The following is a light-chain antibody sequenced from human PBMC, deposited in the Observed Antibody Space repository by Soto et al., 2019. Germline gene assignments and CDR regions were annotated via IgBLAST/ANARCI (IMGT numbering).Light chain of an antibody. Sequence: DVQMTQSPSTLSASVGDRVTITCRASQSIDIWLAWYQQKPGKAPNLLIYKASTLETGVPSRFTGSGSGTGFTLTISSLQPDDFATYYCQQYNPFSTFGQGTKVEMK. CDR3: QQYNPFST. V-gene: IGKV1-5*03. CDR1: QSIDIW. CDR2: KAS. J-gene: IGKJ1*01.